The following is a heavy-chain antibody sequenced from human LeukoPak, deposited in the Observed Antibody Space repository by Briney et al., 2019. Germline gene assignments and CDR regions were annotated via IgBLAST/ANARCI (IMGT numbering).Heavy chain of an antibody. CDR3: AKSIVGATGAYRH. D-gene: IGHD1-26*01. CDR1: GYSFSGFW. Sequence: GESLKISCKGSGYSFSGFWIAWVRQRPGKGLEWMGTIYSGDSDIRYSPSFQGQVSMSADKSISTAYLQWSSLKASDTATYYCAKSIVGATGAYRHWGQGTRVTVSS. V-gene: IGHV5-51*01. J-gene: IGHJ4*02. CDR2: IYSGDSDI.